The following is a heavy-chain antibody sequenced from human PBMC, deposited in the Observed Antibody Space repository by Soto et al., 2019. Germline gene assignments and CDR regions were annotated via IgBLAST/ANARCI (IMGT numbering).Heavy chain of an antibody. V-gene: IGHV3-11*01. CDR3: ARIQVDTAMVTGEYFDY. J-gene: IGHJ4*02. CDR2: ISSSGSTI. CDR1: GFTFSDYY. D-gene: IGHD5-18*01. Sequence: PGGSLRLSCAASGFTFSDYYMSWIRQAPGKGLERVSYISSSGSTIYYADSVKGRFTISRDNAKNSLYLQMNSLRAEDTAVYYCARIQVDTAMVTGEYFDYWGQGTLVTVSS.